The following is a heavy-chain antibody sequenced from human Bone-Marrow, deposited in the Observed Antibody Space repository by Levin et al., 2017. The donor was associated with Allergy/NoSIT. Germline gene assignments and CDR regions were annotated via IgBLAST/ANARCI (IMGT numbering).Heavy chain of an antibody. D-gene: IGHD4-23*01. CDR2: IIPIFGTA. V-gene: IGHV1-69*13. Sequence: SVKVSRKASGGTFSASGFSWVRQAPGQGLEWIGGIIPIFGTADYAPNFQDRVTITADESTTTSYMDLSSLRSDDTAVYYCASGYGGNSVAYHFDYWGQGTLVTVSS. CDR3: ASGYGGNSVAYHFDY. J-gene: IGHJ4*02. CDR1: GGTFSASG.